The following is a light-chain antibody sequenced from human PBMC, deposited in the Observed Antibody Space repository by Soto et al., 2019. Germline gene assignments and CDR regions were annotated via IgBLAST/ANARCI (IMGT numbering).Light chain of an antibody. CDR3: QQYFSSPPYT. CDR1: QNLLFSSNNKNY. V-gene: IGKV4-1*01. J-gene: IGKJ2*01. CDR2: WAS. Sequence: DIVLTQSPDSLTVSVGERATINCKSSQNLLFSSNNKNYLAWYQQKPGQPPKLLIYWASTRESGVPDRFSGRGSGTYFTLTITSLQAEDVAVYYCQQYFSSPPYTFGQGTKLEI.